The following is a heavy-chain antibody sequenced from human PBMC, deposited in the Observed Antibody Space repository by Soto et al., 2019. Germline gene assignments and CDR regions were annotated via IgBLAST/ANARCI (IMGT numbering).Heavy chain of an antibody. CDR1: GGSITSSY. CDR2: IYDTGISGYTPST. J-gene: IGHJ4*02. V-gene: IGHV4-59*01. D-gene: IGHD3-10*01. CDR3: ATYGGFRFAY. Sequence: PSETLSLTCTVSGGSITSSYWSWIRRPPGKGLEWIAYIYDTGISGYTPSTSYNPSLKSRVTMSVDTYKSQFSLKLTSVTAADTAVYYCATYGGFRFAYWGQGTLVTVSS.